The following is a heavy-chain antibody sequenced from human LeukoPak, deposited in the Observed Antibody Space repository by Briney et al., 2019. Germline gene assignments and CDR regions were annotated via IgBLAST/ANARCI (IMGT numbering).Heavy chain of an antibody. CDR3: ARQTGVGLFILP. V-gene: IGHV4-39*01. CDR2: IYYSGNT. CDR1: GDSISTSNSY. J-gene: IGHJ4*02. D-gene: IGHD3-3*01. Sequence: SETLSLTCAVSGDSISTSNSYWGWIRRPPGKGLEWVGSIYYSGNTYYNPSLKSRVTISVNTSKNQFSLKLTSVTAADTAVYYCARQTGVGLFILPGGQGTLVTVSS.